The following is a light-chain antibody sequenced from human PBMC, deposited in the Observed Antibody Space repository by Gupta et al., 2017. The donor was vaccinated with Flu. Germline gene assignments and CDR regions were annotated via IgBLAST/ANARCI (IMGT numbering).Light chain of an antibody. CDR1: NIGSKS. J-gene: IGLJ3*02. CDR2: DDS. V-gene: IGLV3-21*02. Sequence: SYVLTQPPSVSVAPGQTASITCAGDNIGSKSVHWYQKKPGQAPVLVVNDDSDRPSGIPERFSGSNSGNTATLTISKVEAGDEAEYYCQVWHISSDHLRVFGGGTKFTVL. CDR3: QVWHISSDHLRV.